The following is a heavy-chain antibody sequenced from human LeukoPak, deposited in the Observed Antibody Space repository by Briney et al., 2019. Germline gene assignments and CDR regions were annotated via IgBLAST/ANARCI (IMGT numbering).Heavy chain of an antibody. V-gene: IGHV1-69*05. Sequence: SVKVSCKASGGTFISYAISWVRQAPGQGLEGRGRIIPIFGTANYAQKFQGRVTITTDESTSTAYMELSSLRSEDTAVYYCASGSSGYYFSYWGQGTLVTVSS. CDR1: GGTFISYA. CDR2: IIPIFGTA. D-gene: IGHD3-22*01. CDR3: ASGSSGYYFSY. J-gene: IGHJ4*02.